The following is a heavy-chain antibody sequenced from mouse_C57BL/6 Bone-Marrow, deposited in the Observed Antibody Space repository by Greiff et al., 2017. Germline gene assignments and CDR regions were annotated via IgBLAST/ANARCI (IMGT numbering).Heavy chain of an antibody. CDR1: GYTFTGYW. CDR2: IFPGSGST. J-gene: IGHJ4*01. CDR3: ARRDYYAMDY. V-gene: IGHV1-9*01. D-gene: IGHD3-3*01. Sequence: QVQLQQSGAELMKPGASVKLSCKATGYTFTGYWIEWVKQRPGHGLEWIGEIFPGSGSTNYSAKFKGKATFTADTSSSTAYMQLSSLTSEDSAVYYCARRDYYAMDYWGQGTSVTVSS.